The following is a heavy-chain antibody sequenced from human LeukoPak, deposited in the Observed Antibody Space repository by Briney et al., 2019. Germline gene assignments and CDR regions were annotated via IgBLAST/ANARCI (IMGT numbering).Heavy chain of an antibody. D-gene: IGHD2-2*01. CDR3: ARYCSSTSCYSDY. Sequence: SVKVSCKASAYTFTGYYMHWVRQAPGQGLEYMGRINPISGGTVYEQKFQGRVTMARDTSITTAYMELTRMRSDDTAVYYCARYCSSTSCYSDYWGQGTLVTVSS. V-gene: IGHV1-2*06. CDR2: INPISGGT. J-gene: IGHJ4*02. CDR1: AYTFTGYY.